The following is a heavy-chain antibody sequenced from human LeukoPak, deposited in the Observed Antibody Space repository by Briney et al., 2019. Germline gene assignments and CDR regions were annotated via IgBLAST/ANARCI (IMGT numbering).Heavy chain of an antibody. CDR1: GFTFSSYW. CDR3: ARIGVVVPAANYYYYYMDV. J-gene: IGHJ6*03. CDR2: IKQDGSEK. V-gene: IGHV3-7*01. Sequence: SGGSLRLSCAASGFTFSSYWMSWVRQAPGKGLEWVANIKQDGSEKYYVDSVKGRFTISRDNAKNSLYLQMNSLRAEDTAVYYCARIGVVVPAANYYYYYMDVWGKGTTVTVSS. D-gene: IGHD2-2*01.